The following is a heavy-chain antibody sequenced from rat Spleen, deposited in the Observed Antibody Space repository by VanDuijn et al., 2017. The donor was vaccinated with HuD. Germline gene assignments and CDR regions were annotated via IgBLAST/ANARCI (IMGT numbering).Heavy chain of an antibody. CDR3: ARRGRYFDY. D-gene: IGHD2-1*01. Sequence: QVQLKESGPGLVQPSQTLSLICTVSGFSLISNSVHWVRQPPGKGLEWMGGIWGDGSTDYNSALKSRLSISRDTSKSQVFLQMNSLQTEDTAMYFCARRGRYFDYWGQGTLVTVSS. CDR1: GFSLISNS. J-gene: IGHJ3*01. CDR2: IWGDGST. V-gene: IGHV2-1*01.